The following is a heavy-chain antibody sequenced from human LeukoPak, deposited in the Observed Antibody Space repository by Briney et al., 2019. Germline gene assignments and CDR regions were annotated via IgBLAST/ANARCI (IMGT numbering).Heavy chain of an antibody. V-gene: IGHV3-21*01. J-gene: IGHJ5*02. CDR2: ITSSSSYI. CDR1: GFTFSGYS. Sequence: GGSLRLSCAASGFTFSGYSMNRVRQAPGKGLEWVSSITSSSSYIYYSDSVKGRFTISRDNARNSMYLQMNSLRAEDTAVYYCARCGGGNPRWFDPWGQGTLVTVSS. D-gene: IGHD4-23*01. CDR3: ARCGGGNPRWFDP.